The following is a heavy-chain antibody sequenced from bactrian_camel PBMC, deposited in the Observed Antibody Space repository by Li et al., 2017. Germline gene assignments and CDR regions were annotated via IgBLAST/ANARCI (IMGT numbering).Heavy chain of an antibody. J-gene: IGHJ4*01. CDR2: INSDGDTT. CDR1: GTTFSLYY. D-gene: IGHD2*01. Sequence: QLVESGGGLVQPGGSLRLSCAASGTTFSLYYIYWVRQAPGKGLEWLSAINSDGDTTWYPDSVKSRFTISRDNAKNTLYLQMNSLKTEDTAMYYCAAGRGSLGRGYNYWGQGTQVTVS. CDR3: AAGRGSLGRGYNY. V-gene: IGHV3S1*01.